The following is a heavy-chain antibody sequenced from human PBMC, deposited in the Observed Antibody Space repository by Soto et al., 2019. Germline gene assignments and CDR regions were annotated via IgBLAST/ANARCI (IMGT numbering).Heavy chain of an antibody. D-gene: IGHD1-26*01. V-gene: IGHV1-69*01. Sequence: QVQLVQSGAEVKKPGSSVKVSCKASGGTFSSYSINWVRQAPGQGLEWMGEIIPIFGTANYAQKFQGRVTIAAAESTSTAYMALRSLRSEDRAVYYCARDGGRHSGGIDYWGQGTLVIVSS. J-gene: IGHJ4*02. CDR3: ARDGGRHSGGIDY. CDR2: IIPIFGTA. CDR1: GGTFSSYS.